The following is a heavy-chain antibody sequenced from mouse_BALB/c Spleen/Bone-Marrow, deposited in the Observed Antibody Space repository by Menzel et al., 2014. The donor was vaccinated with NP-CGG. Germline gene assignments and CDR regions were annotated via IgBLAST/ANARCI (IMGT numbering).Heavy chain of an antibody. Sequence: EVKLVESGTVLARPGASVKMSCKASGYSFTIYWMHWVKQRPGQGLEWIGAIYPGNSDTSYNQKFKGKAKLTAVTSASTAYMELSSLTNEDSAVYHCTRFGSTYDWYFDVWGAGTTVTVSS. D-gene: IGHD1-1*01. CDR2: IYPGNSDT. V-gene: IGHV1-5*01. J-gene: IGHJ1*01. CDR1: GYSFTIYW. CDR3: TRFGSTYDWYFDV.